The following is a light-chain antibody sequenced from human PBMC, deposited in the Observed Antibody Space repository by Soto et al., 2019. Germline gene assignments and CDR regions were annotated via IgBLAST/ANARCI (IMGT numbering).Light chain of an antibody. J-gene: IGLJ1*01. V-gene: IGLV2-8*01. CDR1: SNDVGGYDY. CDR3: SSYTGGNPSYV. CDR2: EVT. Sequence: QSVLTPPPPAPASPRQSLTISCTGTSNDVGGYDYVSWYQQHPGKAPKLMIYEVTIRPSGVSDRFSGSKSGNTPSLTVSGLQAEDEADYYCSSYTGGNPSYVFGTGTKVTVL.